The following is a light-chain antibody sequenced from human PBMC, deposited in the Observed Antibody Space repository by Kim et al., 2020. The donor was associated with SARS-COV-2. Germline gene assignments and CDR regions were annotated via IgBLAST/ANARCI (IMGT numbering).Light chain of an antibody. J-gene: IGKJ1*01. CDR2: AAS. Sequence: DIQMTQSPSSLSASVGDRVTITCRASQSISSYLNWYQQKPGKAPKVLIYAASSLQSGVPSRFSGSGSGTDFTLTISSPQPEDFATYYCQQSYSTPRTFGQGTKVEIK. CDR3: QQSYSTPRT. V-gene: IGKV1-39*01. CDR1: QSISSY.